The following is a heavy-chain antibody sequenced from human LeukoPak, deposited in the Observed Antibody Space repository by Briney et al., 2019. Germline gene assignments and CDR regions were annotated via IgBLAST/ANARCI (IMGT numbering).Heavy chain of an antibody. Sequence: GGSLRLSCAASGFTFSGSDMHWIRQASGKGLEWVGRIRSKANSYATAYAASVKGRFTISRDDSKNTAYLQMNSLKTEDTAVYYCTTLDFDYWGQGTLVTVSS. CDR3: TTLDFDY. CDR1: GFTFSGSD. CDR2: IRSKANSYAT. V-gene: IGHV3-73*01. J-gene: IGHJ4*02.